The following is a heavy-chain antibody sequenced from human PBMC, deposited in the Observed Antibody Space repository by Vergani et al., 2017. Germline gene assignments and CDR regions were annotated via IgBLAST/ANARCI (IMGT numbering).Heavy chain of an antibody. V-gene: IGHV4-59*11. CDR1: FDSIRNLY. CDR2: IHYSENN. D-gene: IGHD4/OR15-4a*01. Sequence: QVQLQESGPGLVKSSETLSLTCSVSFDSIRNLYCNWIRQPPGKGLEWIGSIHYSENNNYNPSLKTRVTISVDTSKNQFSLTLTSVTAADTPVYYCARSRIYYGAGSPDYWGQGTMVTVSS. CDR3: ARSRIYYGAGSPDY. J-gene: IGHJ4*02.